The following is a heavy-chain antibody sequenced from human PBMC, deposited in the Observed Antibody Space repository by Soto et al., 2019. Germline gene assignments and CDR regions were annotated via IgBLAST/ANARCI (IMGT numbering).Heavy chain of an antibody. V-gene: IGHV3-30-3*01. D-gene: IGHD3-22*01. CDR3: ARGVSGGYYDSSGSVFFDY. J-gene: IGHJ4*02. Sequence: QVQLVESGGGVVQPGRSLRLSCAASGFTFSSYAMHWVRQAPGKGLEWVAVISYDGSNKYYADSVKGRFTISRDNSKNSLYPQMNSLRAGDTAVYYWARGVSGGYYDSSGSVFFDYWGQGTLVTVSS. CDR2: ISYDGSNK. CDR1: GFTFSSYA.